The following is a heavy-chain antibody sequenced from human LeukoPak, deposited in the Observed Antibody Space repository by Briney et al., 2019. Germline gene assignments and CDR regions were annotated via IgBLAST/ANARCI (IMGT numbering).Heavy chain of an antibody. V-gene: IGHV1-24*01. Sequence: GASVKVSCKVSGYTLTDLSMHWVRQAPGKGLEWLGGFDPEDGETIYAQKFQGRVTLAEDTSTDTAYMELSSLRSEDTAAYYCATDIPRRVRGVAYSSFGMDVWGQGTTVTVSS. CDR1: GYTLTDLS. D-gene: IGHD3-10*01. J-gene: IGHJ6*02. CDR2: FDPEDGET. CDR3: ATDIPRRVRGVAYSSFGMDV.